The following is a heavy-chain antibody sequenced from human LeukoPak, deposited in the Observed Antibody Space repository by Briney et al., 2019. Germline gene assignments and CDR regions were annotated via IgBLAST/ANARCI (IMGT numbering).Heavy chain of an antibody. CDR1: GGSFSGYY. CDR2: INHSGST. D-gene: IGHD2-21*01. CDR3: ARGRIPRGRGYYFDY. J-gene: IGHJ4*02. V-gene: IGHV4-34*01. Sequence: PSETLSLTCAVYGGSFSGYYWSWIRQPPGKGLEWIGEINHSGSTNYNPSLKSRVTISVDTSKNQFSLKLSSVTAADTAVYYCARGRIPRGRGYYFDYWGQGTLVTVSS.